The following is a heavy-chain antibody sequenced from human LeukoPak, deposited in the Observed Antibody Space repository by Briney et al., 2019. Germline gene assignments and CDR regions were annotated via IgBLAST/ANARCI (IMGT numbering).Heavy chain of an antibody. J-gene: IGHJ4*02. CDR1: GYTFTSYG. Sequence: GASVTVSCKASGYTFTSYGTSWVRQAPGQGLEWMGWISAYNGNTNYAQKLQGRVTMTTDTSTSTAYMELRSLRSDDTAVYYCARDRLPYCTNGVCFVDYWGQGTLVTVSS. V-gene: IGHV1-18*01. CDR2: ISAYNGNT. D-gene: IGHD2-8*01. CDR3: ARDRLPYCTNGVCFVDY.